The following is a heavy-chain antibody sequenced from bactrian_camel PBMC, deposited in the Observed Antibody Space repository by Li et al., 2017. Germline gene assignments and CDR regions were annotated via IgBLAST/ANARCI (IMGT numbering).Heavy chain of an antibody. V-gene: IGHV3S28*01. CDR3: ANKAGGTDKKERERGGSWYGWLSFGY. CDR2: IGADGGRK. D-gene: IGHD6*01. J-gene: IGHJ6*01. CDR1: GYTFNNFD. Sequence: QLVESGGGLVQPGGSLRLSCAASGYTFNNFDMSWVRQAPGKGLEWVSAIGADGGRKFYTDSVKGRFTISRDNAKNTLYLQLNSLKTEDTAMYYCANKAGGTDKKERERGGSWYGWLSFGYWGQGTQVTVS.